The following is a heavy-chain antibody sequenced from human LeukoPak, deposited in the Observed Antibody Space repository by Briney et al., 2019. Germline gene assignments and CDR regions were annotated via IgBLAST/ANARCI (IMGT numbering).Heavy chain of an antibody. CDR1: GFTFSSYG. Sequence: GGSLRLSCAASGFTFSSYGMHWVRQAPGNGLAWVAVIWYDGSNKYYADSVKVRFTISRDNSKNTLYLQMNSLRAEDTAVYYCARDLGNWYFDLWGRGTLVTVSS. V-gene: IGHV3-33*01. CDR3: ARDLGNWYFDL. J-gene: IGHJ2*01. CDR2: IWYDGSNK.